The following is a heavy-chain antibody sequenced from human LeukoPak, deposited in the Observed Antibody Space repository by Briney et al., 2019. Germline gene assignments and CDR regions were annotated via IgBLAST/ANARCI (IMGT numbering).Heavy chain of an antibody. V-gene: IGHV4-30-4*01. D-gene: IGHD3-10*01. CDR3: ARYGSGITGFDY. CDR1: GGSISCGDYY. CDR2: IYYSGST. Sequence: SETLSLTCTVSGGSISCGDYYWSWSRQPPGKGLEWIGYIYYSGSTYYNPSLKSRVTISVDTSKNQFSLKLSSVTAADTAVYYCARYGSGITGFDYWDHGTLVTVSS. J-gene: IGHJ4*01.